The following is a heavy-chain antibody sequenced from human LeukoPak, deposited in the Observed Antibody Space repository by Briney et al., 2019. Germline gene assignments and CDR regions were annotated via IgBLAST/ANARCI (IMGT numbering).Heavy chain of an antibody. V-gene: IGHV4-59*08. Sequence: SETLSLTCTVSGGSMNNYYWSWIRQPPEKGLEWMGYIYYSGSTKYSPPLQSRVIISVDTSKNQFSLNLTSVTAADTAVYYCARLLASGTLDQWGQGTLVTVSS. CDR2: IYYSGST. CDR1: GGSMNNYY. D-gene: IGHD3-3*01. J-gene: IGHJ4*02. CDR3: ARLLASGTLDQ.